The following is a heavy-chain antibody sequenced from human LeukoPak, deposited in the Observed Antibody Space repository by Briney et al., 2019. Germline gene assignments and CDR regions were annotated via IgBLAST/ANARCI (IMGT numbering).Heavy chain of an antibody. CDR1: GFTFSSCE. Sequence: PGGSLRLSCAASGFTFSSCEMNWVRQAPGKGLEWVSYISSSGSTIYYADSVKGRFTISRDNTKNTLYLQMDSLRVEDTAGYYCAHTVWSGNYFDYWGQGTLVTVSS. D-gene: IGHD3-3*01. J-gene: IGHJ4*02. CDR3: AHTVWSGNYFDY. V-gene: IGHV3-48*03. CDR2: ISSSGSTI.